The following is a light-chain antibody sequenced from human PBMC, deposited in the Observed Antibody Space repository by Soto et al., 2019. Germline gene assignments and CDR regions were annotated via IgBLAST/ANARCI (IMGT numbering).Light chain of an antibody. CDR3: KQYNNWPKT. CDR1: QRISTS. Sequence: IEMTQSPPILSVSPGEGATLSCRASQRISTSLACDQHIPGQAHRLLIVSSSRRPTDVPARFSGSGSGTEFTLTISSLQSEDFAVDDCKQYNNWPKTFGQ. J-gene: IGKJ1*01. CDR2: SSS. V-gene: IGKV3-15*01.